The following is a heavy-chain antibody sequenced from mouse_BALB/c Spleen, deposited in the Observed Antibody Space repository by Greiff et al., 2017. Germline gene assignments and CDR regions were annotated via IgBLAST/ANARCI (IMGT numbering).Heavy chain of an antibody. Sequence: EVQVVESGGGLVQPGGSMKLSCVASGFTFSNYWMNWVRQSPEKGLEWVAEIRLKSNNYATHYAESVKGRFTISRDDSKSSVYLQMNNLRAEDTGIYYCRLLRLRGYFDYWGQGTTLTVSS. CDR1: GFTFSNYW. CDR2: IRLKSNNYAT. V-gene: IGHV6-6*02. D-gene: IGHD1-2*01. J-gene: IGHJ2*01. CDR3: RLLRLRGYFDY.